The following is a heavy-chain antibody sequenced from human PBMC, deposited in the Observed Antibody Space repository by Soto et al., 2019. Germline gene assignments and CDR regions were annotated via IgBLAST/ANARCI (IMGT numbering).Heavy chain of an antibody. Sequence: VQLVESGGGLVQPGGSLRLSCAASGFTFSSYSMNWVRQAPGKGLEWVSYISSSSSTIYYADSVKGRFTISRDNAKNSLYLQMNSLRAEDTAVYYCARVGSGWCFDYWGQGTLVTVSS. J-gene: IGHJ4*02. D-gene: IGHD6-19*01. CDR2: ISSSSSTI. CDR1: GFTFSSYS. V-gene: IGHV3-48*01. CDR3: ARVGSGWCFDY.